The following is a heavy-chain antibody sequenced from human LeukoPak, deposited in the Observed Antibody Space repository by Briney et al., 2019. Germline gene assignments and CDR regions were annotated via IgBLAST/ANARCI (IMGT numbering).Heavy chain of an antibody. D-gene: IGHD2-2*01. CDR1: GYTFTSSG. Sequence: ASVKVSCKASGYTFTSSGISWVRQAPGQGLEWMGWISAYNGNTNYAQKLQGRVTMTTDTSTSTAYMELRSLRSDDTAVYYCARVLRCSSTSCYWWFDPWGQGTLVTVSS. J-gene: IGHJ5*02. CDR2: ISAYNGNT. V-gene: IGHV1-18*01. CDR3: ARVLRCSSTSCYWWFDP.